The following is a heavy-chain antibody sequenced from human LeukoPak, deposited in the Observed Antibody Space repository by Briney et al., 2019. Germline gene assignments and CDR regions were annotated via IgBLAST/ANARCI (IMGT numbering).Heavy chain of an antibody. Sequence: ASVKVSCKASGGTFSSYAISWVRQAPGQGLEWMGWMSAYNGNTNYAQKLQGRVTMTTDTSTSTAYMEVRSLRSDDTAVYYCARDPVSSSWYSAYNYYGMDVWGQGTTVTVSS. J-gene: IGHJ6*02. V-gene: IGHV1-18*01. CDR1: GGTFSSYA. CDR2: MSAYNGNT. D-gene: IGHD6-13*01. CDR3: ARDPVSSSWYSAYNYYGMDV.